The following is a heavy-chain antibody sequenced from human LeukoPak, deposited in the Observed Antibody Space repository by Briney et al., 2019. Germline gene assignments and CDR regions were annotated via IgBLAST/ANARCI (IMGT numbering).Heavy chain of an antibody. CDR3: AKDTPSRIDS. Sequence: GGSLRLSCAASGFTFSSYSMNWVRQAPGKGLEWVSHISISGGSTYYADSVKGRFTISRDNSKNTLYLQMNSLRAEDTAVYYCAKDTPSRIDSWGQGTLVTVSS. CDR2: ISISGGST. J-gene: IGHJ4*02. CDR1: GFTFSSYS. V-gene: IGHV3-23*01.